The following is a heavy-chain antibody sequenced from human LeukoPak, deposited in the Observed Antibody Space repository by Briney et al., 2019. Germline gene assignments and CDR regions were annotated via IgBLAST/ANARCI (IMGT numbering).Heavy chain of an antibody. CDR3: ARDSIAAAGTGEENWFDP. CDR1: GLTLSRDA. D-gene: IGHD6-13*01. J-gene: IGHJ5*02. V-gene: IGHV3-30*07. Sequence: GRSLRLSCAASGLTLSRDAMHWVRQAPGKGLEWVAGISDSGGSTNYADSVKGRFTISRDNAKNTLYLQMNSLRAEDTAVYYCARDSIAAAGTGEENWFDPWGQGTLVTVSS. CDR2: ISDSGGST.